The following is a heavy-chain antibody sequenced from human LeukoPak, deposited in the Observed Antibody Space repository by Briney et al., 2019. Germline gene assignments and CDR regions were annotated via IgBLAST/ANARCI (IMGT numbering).Heavy chain of an antibody. Sequence: SETLSLTCAVYGGSFSRYYWSWIPQPPGKGLECSGEINHSGSTNYTPSLKSRLTISVDTSKKQLSLKLSSVTAADTAVYYCARVRDTYYYDSSGQQFDYWGQGTLVTVSS. CDR2: INHSGST. CDR3: ARVRDTYYYDSSGQQFDY. V-gene: IGHV4-34*01. CDR1: GGSFSRYY. J-gene: IGHJ4*02. D-gene: IGHD3-22*01.